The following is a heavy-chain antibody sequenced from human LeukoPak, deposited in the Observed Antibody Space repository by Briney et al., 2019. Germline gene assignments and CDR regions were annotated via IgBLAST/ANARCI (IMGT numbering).Heavy chain of an antibody. CDR1: GGTFSSYA. D-gene: IGHD3-22*01. Sequence: GASVKVSCKASGGTFSSYAISWVRQAPGQGLEWMGRIIPILGIANYAQKFQGRVTITADKSTSTAYMELSSLRSEDTAVYYCARRGSDYCWGFDYWGQGTLVTVSS. CDR2: IIPILGIA. CDR3: ARRGSDYCWGFDY. J-gene: IGHJ4*02. V-gene: IGHV1-69*04.